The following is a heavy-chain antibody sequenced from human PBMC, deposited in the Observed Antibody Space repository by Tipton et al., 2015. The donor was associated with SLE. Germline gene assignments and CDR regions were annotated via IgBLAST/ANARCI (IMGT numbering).Heavy chain of an antibody. CDR3: TRSLYNTNWFWFDP. V-gene: IGHV4-59*01. Sequence: LRLSCTVSGGSISSYYWTWIRQPPGKGLEWIGDVHKSGTTNYNPSLKSRVTISLGTSTNQFSRRLSSVTAADTAVYFCTRSLYNTNWFWFDPWGQGTLVIVSS. D-gene: IGHD1-1*01. CDR1: GGSISSYY. CDR2: VHKSGTT. J-gene: IGHJ5*02.